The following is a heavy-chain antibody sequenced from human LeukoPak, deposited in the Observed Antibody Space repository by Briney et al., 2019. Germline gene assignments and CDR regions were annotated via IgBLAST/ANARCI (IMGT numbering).Heavy chain of an antibody. CDR2: IKSKTDGGTT. Sequence: PGGPLSFSCAASGFTFSSYAMHWVRQAPGKGLEWVGRIKSKTDGGTTDYAAPVKGRFTISRDDSKNTLYLQMNSLKTEDTAVYYCTTVVLWYTEDYWGQGTLVTVSS. J-gene: IGHJ4*02. CDR1: GFTFSSYA. CDR3: TTVVLWYTEDY. D-gene: IGHD3-10*01. V-gene: IGHV3-15*01.